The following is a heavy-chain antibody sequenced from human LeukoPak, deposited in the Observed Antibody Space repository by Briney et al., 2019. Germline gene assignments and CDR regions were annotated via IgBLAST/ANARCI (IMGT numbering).Heavy chain of an antibody. Sequence: ASVKVSCKASGYTFTSYGINWVRQAPGQGLEWMGIINPSGGSRTYAQKFQGRVTMTRDTSTSTVYMELSSLKSEDTALYYCARTANSIATTAYSSSSIDYWGQGTLVIVSS. CDR1: GYTFTSYG. J-gene: IGHJ4*02. V-gene: IGHV1-46*01. CDR2: INPSGGSR. D-gene: IGHD6-6*01. CDR3: ARTANSIATTAYSSSSIDY.